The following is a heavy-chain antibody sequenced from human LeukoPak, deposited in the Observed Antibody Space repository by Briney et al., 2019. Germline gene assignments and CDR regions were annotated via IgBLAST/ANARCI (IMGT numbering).Heavy chain of an antibody. Sequence: GGSLRLSCAASGFTFSSYAMHWVRQAPGKGLEWVAVISYDGSNKYYADSVKGRFTISRDNSKNTLYLQMNSLRAEDTAIYYCAKGGIQYLPDYWGQGTLVTVSS. CDR1: GFTFSSYA. CDR3: AKGGIQYLPDY. D-gene: IGHD2-2*02. V-gene: IGHV3-30-3*01. CDR2: ISYDGSNK. J-gene: IGHJ4*02.